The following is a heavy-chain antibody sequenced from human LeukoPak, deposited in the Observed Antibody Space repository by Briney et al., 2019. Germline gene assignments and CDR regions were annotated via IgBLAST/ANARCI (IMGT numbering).Heavy chain of an antibody. V-gene: IGHV3-30*04. D-gene: IGHD2-15*01. J-gene: IGHJ4*02. CDR2: ISYHGSDQ. Sequence: PGGSLRLSCAASRFIFSNYAMHWVRQAPGKGLDWVAVISYHGSDQYYADSVKGRFTISRDYSKNTLYLQMNSLRTEDTAVYYCARLDCSGGSCYLDYWGQGTLVTVSS. CDR3: ARLDCSGGSCYLDY. CDR1: RFIFSNYA.